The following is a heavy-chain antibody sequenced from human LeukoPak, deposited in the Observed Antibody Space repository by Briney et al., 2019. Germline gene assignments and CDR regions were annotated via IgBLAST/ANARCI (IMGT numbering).Heavy chain of an antibody. CDR2: IGSDYKT. V-gene: IGHV3-23*01. CDR3: AKDLHSYVAMDV. CDR1: GFTFSGFA. Sequence: GGSLRLSCAASGFTFSGFAMTWVRQAPGKGLEWVSSIGSDYKTPYSESVKGRFAISRDNSKSTLFLQMNSLRAEDTALYYCAKDLHSYVAMDVWGQGTAVTVSS. D-gene: IGHD3-10*02. J-gene: IGHJ6*02.